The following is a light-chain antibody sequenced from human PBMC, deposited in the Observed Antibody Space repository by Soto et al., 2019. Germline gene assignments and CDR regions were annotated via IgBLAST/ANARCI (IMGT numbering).Light chain of an antibody. CDR1: QSVSNNY. V-gene: IGKV3-20*01. CDR3: QQFSSYPLT. J-gene: IGKJ4*01. Sequence: EIVFTQSPGTLSLSPGQRSTLSCRASQSVSNNYLAWYQQKPGQAPRLLIYGASNRATGIPDRFSGSGSGTDFTLTISRLEPEDFAVYYCQQFSSYPLTFGGGTKVDNK. CDR2: GAS.